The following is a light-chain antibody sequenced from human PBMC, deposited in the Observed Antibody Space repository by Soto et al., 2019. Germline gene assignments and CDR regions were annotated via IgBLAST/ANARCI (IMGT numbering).Light chain of an antibody. V-gene: IGLV1-47*02. CDR3: PAWDDSLSGRV. CDR1: GSNIGPNY. J-gene: IGLJ3*02. CDR2: NND. Sequence: QSVLTQPPSASGTPGQRVTMSCSGSGSNIGPNYVYWFQQFPGTAPKLLIYNNDQRPSGVPDRFSGSKSGTSASLDISGLRSEDEADYYCPAWDDSLSGRVFGGWTKLTVL.